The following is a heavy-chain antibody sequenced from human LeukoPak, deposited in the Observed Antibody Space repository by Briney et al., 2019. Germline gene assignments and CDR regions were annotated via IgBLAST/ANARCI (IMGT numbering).Heavy chain of an antibody. V-gene: IGHV4-59*01. CDR3: ARDIVVVPAALDY. J-gene: IGHJ4*02. D-gene: IGHD2-2*01. Sequence: SETLSLTCTVSGGSISSYYWSWIRQPPGKGLEWIGYIYYSGSTNYNPSLKSRVTISVDTSKNQFSLKLSSVTAADTAVYYCARDIVVVPAALDYWGQGTLVTVSS. CDR1: GGSISSYY. CDR2: IYYSGST.